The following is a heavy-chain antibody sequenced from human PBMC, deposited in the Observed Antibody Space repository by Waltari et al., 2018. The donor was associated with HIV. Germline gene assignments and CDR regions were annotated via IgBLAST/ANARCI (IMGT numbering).Heavy chain of an antibody. Sequence: QVQLVQSGAEVKKPGASVKVSCKASGYTFSTYDINWVRSATGQGLEWMGWMNPNSGNTGYAQKFQGRVNMTRNSSIRTAYMELSSLRSDDTAVYYCSRGLHCTATSCLLYHGMDVWGQGTAVSVSS. V-gene: IGHV1-8*01. CDR2: MNPNSGNT. CDR1: GYTFSTYD. J-gene: IGHJ6*02. CDR3: SRGLHCTATSCLLYHGMDV. D-gene: IGHD2-2*01.